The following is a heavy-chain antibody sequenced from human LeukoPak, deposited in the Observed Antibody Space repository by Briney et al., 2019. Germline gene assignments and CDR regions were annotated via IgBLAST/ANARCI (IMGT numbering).Heavy chain of an antibody. D-gene: IGHD5-12*01. J-gene: IGHJ4*02. CDR2: IWYDGSNK. V-gene: IGHV3-33*01. CDR1: GFTFSSYG. CDR3: ARDGLSGYVPPLDY. Sequence: PGGSLRLSCAASGFTFSSYGMHWVRQAPGKGLEWVAVIWYDGSNKYYADSVKGRFTISRDNSKNTLYLQVNSLRAEDTAVYYCARDGLSGYVPPLDYWGQGTLVTVSS.